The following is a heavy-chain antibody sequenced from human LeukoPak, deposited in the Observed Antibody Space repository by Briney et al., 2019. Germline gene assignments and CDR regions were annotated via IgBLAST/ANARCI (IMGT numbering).Heavy chain of an antibody. D-gene: IGHD6-19*01. Sequence: ASVKVSCKASGYSFTSYGISWVRQAPGQGLEWMGWISGYNGNTNYAQKLQGRVTMTTDTSTSTAYMELRSLRSDDTAVYYCARDSSPAAGTTPFSDYWGQGTLATVSS. CDR3: ARDSSPAAGTTPFSDY. CDR2: ISGYNGNT. V-gene: IGHV1-18*01. J-gene: IGHJ4*02. CDR1: GYSFTSYG.